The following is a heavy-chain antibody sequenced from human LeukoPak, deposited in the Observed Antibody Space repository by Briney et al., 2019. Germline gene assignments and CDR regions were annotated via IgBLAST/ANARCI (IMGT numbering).Heavy chain of an antibody. V-gene: IGHV4-39*01. J-gene: IGHJ5*01. Sequence: SETLSLTCTVSGGSISSSSYFWGRLRQPPGKGLEWIGSIYHSGSIYYNPSLKSRVTISVDTSKNQFSLKLSSVTAADTAVYYCARRRNTHYDSWGQGTLVTVSS. D-gene: IGHD2-15*01. CDR3: ARRRNTHYDS. CDR2: IYHSGSI. CDR1: GGSISSSSYF.